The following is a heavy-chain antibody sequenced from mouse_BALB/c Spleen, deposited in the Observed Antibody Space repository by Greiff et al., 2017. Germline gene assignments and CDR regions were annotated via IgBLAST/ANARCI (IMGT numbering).Heavy chain of an antibody. CDR3: ARKGGYYGYYFDY. Sequence: EVKLQESGPGLVKPSQSLSLTCTVTGYSITSDYAWNWIRQFPGNKLEWMGYISYSGSTSYNPSLKSRISITRDTSKNQFFLQLNSVTTEDTATYYCARKGGYYGYYFDYWGQGTTLTVSS. V-gene: IGHV3-2*02. D-gene: IGHD2-3*01. CDR1: GYSITSDYA. CDR2: ISYSGST. J-gene: IGHJ2*01.